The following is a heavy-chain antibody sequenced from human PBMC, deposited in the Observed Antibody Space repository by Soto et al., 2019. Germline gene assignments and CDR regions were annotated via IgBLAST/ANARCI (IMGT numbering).Heavy chain of an antibody. CDR3: ARAGCSGCSCYGYYYDSSGYFYFDY. CDR1: GFTFSSYS. D-gene: IGHD3-22*01. Sequence: GGSLRLSCAASGFTFSSYSMNWVRQAPGKGLEWVSSISSSSSYIYYADSVKGRFTISRDNAKNSLYLQMNSLRAEDTAVYYCARAGCSGCSCYGYYYDSSGYFYFDYWGQGTLVTVSS. J-gene: IGHJ4*02. V-gene: IGHV3-21*01. CDR2: ISSSSSYI.